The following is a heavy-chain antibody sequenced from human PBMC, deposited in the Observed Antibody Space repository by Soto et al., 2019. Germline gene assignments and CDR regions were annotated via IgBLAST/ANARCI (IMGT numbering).Heavy chain of an antibody. D-gene: IGHD6-19*01. J-gene: IGHJ5*02. CDR2: ISSSGSTI. CDR1: GFTFSSYE. V-gene: IGHV3-48*03. CDR3: ARVQGRGIAVA. Sequence: EVQLVESGGGLVQPGGSLRLSCAASGFTFSSYEMNWVRQAPGQGLEWVSYISSSGSTIYYADSVKGRFTISRDNAKNSLYLQMNSLRAEDTAVYYCARVQGRGIAVAWGQGTLVTVSS.